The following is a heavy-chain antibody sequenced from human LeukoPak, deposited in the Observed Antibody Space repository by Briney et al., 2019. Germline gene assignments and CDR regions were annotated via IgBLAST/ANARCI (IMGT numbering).Heavy chain of an antibody. CDR3: ARDEAVAVAGTSMDV. Sequence: ASVKVSCKASGYTFTSYGISWVRQAPGQGLEWMGWISAYNGNTKYAQKLQGRVNMTTDISTSTAYMELSSLRSEDTAVYYCARDEAVAVAGTSMDVWGKGTTVTVSS. J-gene: IGHJ6*04. CDR1: GYTFTSYG. V-gene: IGHV1-18*01. D-gene: IGHD6-19*01. CDR2: ISAYNGNT.